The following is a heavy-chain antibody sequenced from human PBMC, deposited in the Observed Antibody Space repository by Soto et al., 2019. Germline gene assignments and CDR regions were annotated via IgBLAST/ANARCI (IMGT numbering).Heavy chain of an antibody. J-gene: IGHJ3*02. CDR1: GGSISSSSYY. CDR2: IYYSGST. D-gene: IGHD6-6*01. CDR3: ASWYSGSFAFDI. Sequence: QLQLQESGPGLVKPSETLSLTCTVSGGSISSSSYYWGWIRQPPGKGLEWIGSIYYSGSTYYNPSLKSRVTISVDTSKNQFSLKLSSVTAADTAVYYCASWYSGSFAFDIWGQGTMVTVSS. V-gene: IGHV4-39*01.